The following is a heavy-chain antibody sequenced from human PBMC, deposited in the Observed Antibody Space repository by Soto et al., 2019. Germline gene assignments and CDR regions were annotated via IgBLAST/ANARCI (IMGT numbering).Heavy chain of an antibody. CDR1: GYTFTSYD. CDR3: ARGPEDYYYYGMDV. V-gene: IGHV1-8*01. J-gene: IGHJ6*02. Sequence: QVPLVQSGAEVKKPGASVKVSCKASGYTFTSYDINWVRQATGQGLEWMGWMNPNSGNTGYAQKFQGRVTMTRNTSISTAYMELSSLRSEDTAVYYCARGPEDYYYYGMDVWGQGTTVTVSS. CDR2: MNPNSGNT.